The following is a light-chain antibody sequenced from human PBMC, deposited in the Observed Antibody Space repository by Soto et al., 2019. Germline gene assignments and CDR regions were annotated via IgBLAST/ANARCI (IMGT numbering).Light chain of an antibody. V-gene: IGKV3-20*01. J-gene: IGKJ2*01. CDR1: QSVSSNH. CDR2: GAS. Sequence: EIVLTQSPGSLSLSPRERATLSCRASQSVSSNHLAWYQQKPGQASRLLIYGASRRAAGIPDRFSGSGSGTDFTLTISGLEPEDFAVYYCQQYGGSTYTFGQGTKVEIK. CDR3: QQYGGSTYT.